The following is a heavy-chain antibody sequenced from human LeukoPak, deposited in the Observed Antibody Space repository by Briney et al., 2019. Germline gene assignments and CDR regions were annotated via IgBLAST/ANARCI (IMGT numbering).Heavy chain of an antibody. CDR3: TTDPLGLEPEPETAFDY. CDR1: GFTFTNAW. V-gene: IGHV3-15*01. CDR2: IKSEDDGGTT. J-gene: IGHJ4*02. D-gene: IGHD5-18*01. Sequence: GGSLRLSCAASGFTFTNAWMSWVRRPPGKGLEWVGRIKSEDDGGTTDYAEPVKGRFTISRDDSQNTLYLQMNSLKTEDTGVYYCTTDPLGLEPEPETAFDYWGQGTLVTVSS.